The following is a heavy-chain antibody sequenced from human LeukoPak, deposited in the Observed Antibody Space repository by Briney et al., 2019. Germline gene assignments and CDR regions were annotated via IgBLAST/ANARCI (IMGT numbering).Heavy chain of an antibody. D-gene: IGHD3-16*01. CDR1: GYIFTGYY. CDR2: INPNSGDT. Sequence: ASVKVSCKASGYIFTGYYMHWVRQAPGQGLEWMGWINPNSGDTNYAQKVQGRVTTTRDTSISTAYMELSRLRSDDTAVYYCARVRYRLAETYIDYWGQGTLVTVSS. V-gene: IGHV1-2*02. J-gene: IGHJ4*02. CDR3: ARVRYRLAETYIDY.